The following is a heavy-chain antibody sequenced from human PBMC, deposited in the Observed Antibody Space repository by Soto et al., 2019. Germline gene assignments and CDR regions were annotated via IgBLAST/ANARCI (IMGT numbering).Heavy chain of an antibody. CDR1: GFTFSGSA. CDR3: TVVGATDGY. V-gene: IGHV3-73*01. J-gene: IGHJ4*02. Sequence: HPGGSLRLSCAASGFTFSGSAMHWVRQASGKGLEWVGRIRSKANSYATAYAASVKGRFTISRDDSKNTAYLQMNSLKTEDTAVYYCTVVGATDGYWGQGTLVTVSS. D-gene: IGHD1-26*01. CDR2: IRSKANSYAT.